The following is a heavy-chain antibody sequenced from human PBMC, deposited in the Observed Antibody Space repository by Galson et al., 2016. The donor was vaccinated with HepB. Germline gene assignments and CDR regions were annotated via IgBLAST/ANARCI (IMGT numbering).Heavy chain of an antibody. CDR1: GFTFTRYT. D-gene: IGHD6-13*01. CDR2: ISGGSSYK. Sequence: SLRLSCAASGFTFTRYTMNWVRQSPGKGLEWVSSISGGSSYKYYADSVKGRFTISRDNPKNSLYLQMNSLRAEDTAIYFCARTPGYSGTWYDAFDIWGPGTIVTVSS. CDR3: ARTPGYSGTWYDAFDI. V-gene: IGHV3-21*01. J-gene: IGHJ3*02.